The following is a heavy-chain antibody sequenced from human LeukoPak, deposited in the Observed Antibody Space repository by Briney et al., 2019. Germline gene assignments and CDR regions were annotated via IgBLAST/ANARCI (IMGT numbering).Heavy chain of an antibody. CDR2: IYTSGST. CDR3: ARDGEYSSFEMRGEYNWFDP. J-gene: IGHJ5*02. CDR1: GGSISSYY. D-gene: IGHD6-6*01. V-gene: IGHV4-4*07. Sequence: MASETLSLTCTVSGGSISSYYWSWIRQPAGKGLEWIGRIYTSGSTNYNPSLKSRVTMSVDTSKNQFSLKLSSVTAADTAVYYCARDGEYSSFEMRGEYNWFDPWGQGTLVTVSS.